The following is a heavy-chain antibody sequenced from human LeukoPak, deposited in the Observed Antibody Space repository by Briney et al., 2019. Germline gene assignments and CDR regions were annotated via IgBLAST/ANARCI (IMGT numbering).Heavy chain of an antibody. V-gene: IGHV3-23*01. CDR2: ISGSGDST. CDR1: GFTFSSYA. D-gene: IGHD6-13*01. CDR3: AKTRPLDSSSWSHGDY. J-gene: IGHJ4*02. Sequence: GGSLRLSCAASGFTFSSYAMSWVRQAPGKGLEWVSAISGSGDSTYYGDSVKGRFTISRDNSKNTLYLLMNSLRAEDTAVYYCAKTRPLDSSSWSHGDYWGQGTLVTVSS.